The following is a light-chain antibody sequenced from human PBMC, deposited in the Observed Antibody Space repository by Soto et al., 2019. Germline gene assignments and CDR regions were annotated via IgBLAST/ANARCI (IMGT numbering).Light chain of an antibody. CDR3: SSYTSTSTYV. CDR1: SSDVGGYNS. V-gene: IGLV2-14*03. J-gene: IGLJ1*01. CDR2: NVN. Sequence: QSVLTQPASVSGSPGQSITISCTGTSSDVGGYNSVSWYQQHPGKAPKLMTYNVNNRPSGISNRFSGSKSGNTASLTISGLQAEDEADYYCSSYTSTSTYVFGTGTKVTVL.